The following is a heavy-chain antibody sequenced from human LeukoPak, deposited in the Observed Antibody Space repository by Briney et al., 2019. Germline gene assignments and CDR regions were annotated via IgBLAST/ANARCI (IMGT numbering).Heavy chain of an antibody. Sequence: PETLSLTCAVYGGSFSGNYWGWSRQPPGKGLGWTGEINHSGSPNDNPSHKKRVTISVDTPKIHSSLKLSSVTPADAAVYYCARGRGAPGRRWFDPWGQGTLVTVSS. J-gene: IGHJ5*02. CDR3: ARGRGAPGRRWFDP. CDR2: INHSGSP. V-gene: IGHV4-34*01. CDR1: GGSFSGNY.